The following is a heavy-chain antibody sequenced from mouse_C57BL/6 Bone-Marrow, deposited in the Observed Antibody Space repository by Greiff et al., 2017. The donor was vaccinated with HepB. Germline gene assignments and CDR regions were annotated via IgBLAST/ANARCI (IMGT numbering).Heavy chain of an antibody. CDR3: AYSNYGGDFDY. D-gene: IGHD2-5*01. Sequence: QVHVKQSGAELAKPGASVKLSCKASGYPFTSYWMHWVKQRPGQGLEWIGYINPSSGYTKYNQKFKDKATLTADKSSSTAYMQLSSLTYEDSAVYYCAYSNYGGDFDYWGQGTTLTVSS. CDR2: INPSSGYT. V-gene: IGHV1-7*01. CDR1: GYPFTSYW. J-gene: IGHJ2*01.